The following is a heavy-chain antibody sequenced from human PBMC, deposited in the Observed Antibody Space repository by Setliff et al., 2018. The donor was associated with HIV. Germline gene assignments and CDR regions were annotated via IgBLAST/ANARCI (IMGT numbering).Heavy chain of an antibody. CDR2: IHSGGST. V-gene: IGHV4-4*07. J-gene: IGHJ4*02. CDR3: ARDPGYTSGSTFHFDY. D-gene: IGHD5-18*01. Sequence: SETLSLTCSVSGASMSGFYWNWIRQPAGKGLEWIGRIHSGGSTNHNPSLKSRVTMSVDTSKNHFSLSLSSVTAADTAAYFCARDPGYTSGSTFHFDYWGQGTLVTVSS. CDR1: GASMSGFY.